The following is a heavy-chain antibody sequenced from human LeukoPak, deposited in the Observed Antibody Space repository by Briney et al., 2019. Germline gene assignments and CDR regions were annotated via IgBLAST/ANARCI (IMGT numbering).Heavy chain of an antibody. J-gene: IGHJ4*02. CDR1: GFTFDDYA. V-gene: IGHV3-9*01. CDR3: AKDINPYYDSSGYHDY. Sequence: GRSLRLSCAASGFTFDDYAMHWVRQAPGKGLEWVSGISWNSGSIGYADSVKGRFTISRDNAKNSLYLQMNSLRAEDTALYYCAKDINPYYDSSGYHDYWGQGTLVTVSS. CDR2: ISWNSGSI. D-gene: IGHD3-22*01.